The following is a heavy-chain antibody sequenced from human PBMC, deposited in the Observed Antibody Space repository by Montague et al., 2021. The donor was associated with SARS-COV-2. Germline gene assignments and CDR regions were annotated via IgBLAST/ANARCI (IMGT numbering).Heavy chain of an antibody. CDR1: GGSITSFY. J-gene: IGHJ4*02. Sequence: SETLSLTCTVSGGSITSFYWSWIRQSPGEGLEWIGDIFPRGSANYNPALKSRVTISVDTSKNQFSLKLTSVTAADTAVYYCTRGIDSYKTGYWGQGIQVTVSS. D-gene: IGHD6-13*01. CDR2: IFPRGSA. V-gene: IGHV4-59*01. CDR3: TRGIDSYKTGY.